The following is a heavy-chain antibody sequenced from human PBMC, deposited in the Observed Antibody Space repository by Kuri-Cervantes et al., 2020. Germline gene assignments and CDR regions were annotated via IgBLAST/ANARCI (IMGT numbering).Heavy chain of an antibody. J-gene: IGHJ3*02. Sequence: GGSLRLSCAASGFTFSTYSMNWVRQAPGKGLEWVAVISYDGSNKYYADSVKGRFTISRDNSKNTLYLQMNSLRAEDTAVYYCARSGLGYCSGGSCADAFDIWGQGTMVTVSS. V-gene: IGHV3-30*03. D-gene: IGHD2-15*01. CDR2: ISYDGSNK. CDR1: GFTFSTYS. CDR3: ARSGLGYCSGGSCADAFDI.